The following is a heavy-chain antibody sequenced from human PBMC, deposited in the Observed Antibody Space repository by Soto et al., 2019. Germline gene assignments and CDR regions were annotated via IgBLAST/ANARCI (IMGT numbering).Heavy chain of an antibody. V-gene: IGHV1-69*13. CDR3: ASRHSSGWTGYYYYGMDV. CDR2: IIPIFGTA. Sequence: SVKVSCKAPGGTFSSYAISWVRQAPGQGLEWMGGIIPIFGTANYAQKFQGRVTITADESTSTAYMELSSLRSEDTAVYYCASRHSSGWTGYYYYGMDVWGQGTTVTVSS. J-gene: IGHJ6*02. D-gene: IGHD6-19*01. CDR1: GGTFSSYA.